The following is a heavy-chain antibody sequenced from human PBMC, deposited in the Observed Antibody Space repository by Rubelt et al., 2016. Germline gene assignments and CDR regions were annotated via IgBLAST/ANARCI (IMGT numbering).Heavy chain of an antibody. D-gene: IGHD2-2*03. CDR1: GGTFSSYA. V-gene: IGHV1-69*04. CDR3: ARVPAGYCSSTSCYVSDY. J-gene: IGHJ4*02. CDR2: IIPILGIA. Sequence: QVHLVQSGAEMREPGSSVKVSCKASGGTFSSYAISWVRQAPGQGLEWMGRIIPILGIANYAQKFQGRGTITADKATSTAYMERSSLRSEDTAVYYCARVPAGYCSSTSCYVSDYWGQGTLVTVSS.